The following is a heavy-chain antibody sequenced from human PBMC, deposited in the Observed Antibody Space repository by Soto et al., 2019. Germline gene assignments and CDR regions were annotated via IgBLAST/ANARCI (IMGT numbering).Heavy chain of an antibody. CDR1: GFTFSSYA. D-gene: IGHD1-26*01. CDR3: ARDRVGATNLDY. Sequence: QVQLVESGGGVVQPGRSLRLSCAASGFTFSSYAMHWVRQAPGKGLEWVAVISYDGSNKYYADSVKGRFTISRDNSKDTLYRQMNSLRAEDTAVYYCARDRVGATNLDYWGQGTLVTVSS. CDR2: ISYDGSNK. V-gene: IGHV3-30-3*01. J-gene: IGHJ4*02.